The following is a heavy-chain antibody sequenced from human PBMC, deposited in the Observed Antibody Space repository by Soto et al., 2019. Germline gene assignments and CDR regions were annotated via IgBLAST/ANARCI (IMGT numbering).Heavy chain of an antibody. CDR3: ATKETFGGVIVRAPDAFDI. J-gene: IGHJ3*02. Sequence: SVKVSCKASGGTVSSYTISWVRQAPGQGLEWMGRIIPILGIANYAQKFQGRVTITADKSTSTAYMELSSLRSEDTAVYYCATKETFGGVIVRAPDAFDIWGQGTMVTVSS. V-gene: IGHV1-69*02. CDR1: GGTVSSYT. CDR2: IIPILGIA. D-gene: IGHD3-16*02.